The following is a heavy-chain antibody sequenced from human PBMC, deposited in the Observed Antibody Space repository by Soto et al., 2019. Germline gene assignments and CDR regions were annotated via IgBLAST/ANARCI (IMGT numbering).Heavy chain of an antibody. CDR3: ARDKGGTWPRYYYYGMDV. CDR2: IYYSGST. V-gene: IGHV4-59*01. J-gene: IGHJ6*02. CDR1: GGSISSYY. D-gene: IGHD1-26*01. Sequence: TSETLSLTCTVSGGSISSYYWSWIRQPPGKGLEWIGYIYYSGSTNYNPSLKSRVTISVDTSKNQFSLKLSSVTAADTAVYYCARDKGGTWPRYYYYGMDVWGQGTTVTVSS.